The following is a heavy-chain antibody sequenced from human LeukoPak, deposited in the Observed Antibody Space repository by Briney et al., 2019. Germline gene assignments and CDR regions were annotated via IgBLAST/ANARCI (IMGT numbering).Heavy chain of an antibody. D-gene: IGHD3-16*01. J-gene: IGHJ6*03. CDR3: ARHRRGAGDYYYYYYMDV. CDR1: GGSFSGYY. CDR2: INHSGST. Sequence: SETLSLTCAVYGGSFSGYYWSWIRQPPGKGLEWIGEINHSGSTNYNPSLKSRVTISVDTSKNQFSLKLSSVTAADTAVYYCARHRRGAGDYYYYYYMDVWGKGTTVTVSS. V-gene: IGHV4-34*01.